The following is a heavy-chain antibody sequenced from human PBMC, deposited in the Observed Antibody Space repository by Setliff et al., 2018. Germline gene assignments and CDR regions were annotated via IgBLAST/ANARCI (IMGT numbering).Heavy chain of an antibody. J-gene: IGHJ4*02. D-gene: IGHD2-15*01. CDR3: ARDGGYCSGGSCYGLDY. CDR2: INAGNGNT. Sequence: GASVKVSCKASGYTFTSYAMNWVRQAPGQRLEWMGWINAGNGNTKYSQKFQGRVTITRDTSASTAYMELSSLRSEDTAVYYCARDGGYCSGGSCYGLDYWGQGTLVTVSS. CDR1: GYTFTSYA. V-gene: IGHV1-3*01.